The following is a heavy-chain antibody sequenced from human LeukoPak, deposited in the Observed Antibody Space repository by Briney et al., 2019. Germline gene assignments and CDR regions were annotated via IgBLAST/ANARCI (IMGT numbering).Heavy chain of an antibody. CDR2: IYYSGST. Sequence: PSETLSLTCTVSGGSGSSGSYYWSWIRQPPGKGLGWIGYIYYSGSTNYNPSLKSRVTISVDTSKNQFSLKLSSVTAADTAVYYCAREPLRAESRWFDPWGQGSLVTVSS. CDR1: GGSGSSGSYY. J-gene: IGHJ5*02. CDR3: AREPLRAESRWFDP. V-gene: IGHV4-61*01. D-gene: IGHD1-26*01.